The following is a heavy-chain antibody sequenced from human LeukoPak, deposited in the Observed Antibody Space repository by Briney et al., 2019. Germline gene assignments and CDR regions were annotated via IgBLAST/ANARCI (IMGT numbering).Heavy chain of an antibody. J-gene: IGHJ4*02. D-gene: IGHD3-10*01. Sequence: GGSLRLSCSASGFTFSGYAMHWVRQAPGKGLEYVSAISSNGGSTYYADSVKGRSTISRDNSKNTLYLQMSSLRAEDTAVYYCVKGITMVRGAITGFFDYWGQGTLVTVSS. CDR3: VKGITMVRGAITGFFDY. CDR2: ISSNGGST. V-gene: IGHV3-64D*06. CDR1: GFTFSGYA.